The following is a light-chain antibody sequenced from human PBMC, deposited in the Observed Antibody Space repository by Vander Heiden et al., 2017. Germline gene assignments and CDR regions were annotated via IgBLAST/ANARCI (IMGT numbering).Light chain of an antibody. CDR1: VLAKKY. V-gene: IGLV3-27*01. CDR3: YYAAENNVV. J-gene: IGLJ2*01. CDR2: KDS. Sequence: SYELTQPPSVSVSPGQTARITCPGDVLAKKYARWFQQKPGQAPVLVIYKDSERPSGIPERFSGSSSGTTVTLTISGAQVEDEADYYCYYAAENNVVFGGGTKLTVL.